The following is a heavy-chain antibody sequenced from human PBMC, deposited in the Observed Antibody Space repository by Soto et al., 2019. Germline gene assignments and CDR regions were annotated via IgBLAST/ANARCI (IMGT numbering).Heavy chain of an antibody. V-gene: IGHV3-30*03. CDR3: VGGQYYFDY. Sequence: QVQLVESGGGVVQPGRSLRLSCAGSGFPFTSYGMHWVREGPDKGLEWGAVISYDGSDKYYADSVKGRFTISRDNSKNMLYLQMNSLRPEDTALYYCVGGQYYFDYRGQGTLVIVSS. J-gene: IGHJ4*02. D-gene: IGHD3-10*01. CDR2: ISYDGSDK. CDR1: GFPFTSYG.